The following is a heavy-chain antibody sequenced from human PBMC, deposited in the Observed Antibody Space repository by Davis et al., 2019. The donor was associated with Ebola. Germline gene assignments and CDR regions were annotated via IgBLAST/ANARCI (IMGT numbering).Heavy chain of an antibody. CDR3: TNRKNEY. CDR2: IRSKANSYAT. Sequence: AGSLRLSCAASGFTFSDSAMHWVRQASGRGLEWVGRIRSKANSYATTYAASVKGRFTISRDDSKNTAYLQMNSLKMDDTAVYYCTNRKNEYWGQGTLVTVSS. CDR1: GFTFSDSA. J-gene: IGHJ4*02. V-gene: IGHV3-73*01.